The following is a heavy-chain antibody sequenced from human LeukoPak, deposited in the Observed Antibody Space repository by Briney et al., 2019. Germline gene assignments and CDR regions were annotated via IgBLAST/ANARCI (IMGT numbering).Heavy chain of an antibody. V-gene: IGHV5-51*01. J-gene: IGHJ6*03. CDR1: GYSFTSYW. Sequence: GESLKISCKGSGYSFTSYWIGWVRQMPGKGLEWMGIIYTGDSDTRYSPSFQGQVTISADKSISTAYLQWSSLKASDTATYYCARHEGRYCSSTSCYRAYYYMDVWGKGTTVTVSS. CDR3: ARHEGRYCSSTSCYRAYYYMDV. D-gene: IGHD2-2*01. CDR2: IYTGDSDT.